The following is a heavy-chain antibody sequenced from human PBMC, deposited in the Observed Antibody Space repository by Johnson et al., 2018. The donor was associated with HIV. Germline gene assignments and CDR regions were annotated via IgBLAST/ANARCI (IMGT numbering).Heavy chain of an antibody. D-gene: IGHD6-13*01. CDR2: ISYDGINK. CDR1: GFTFSSYG. Sequence: QAQLVESGGGVVQPGGSLRLSCVVSGFTFSSYGMSWVRQAPGKGLEWVAVISYDGINKFFPDSVKGRFTISRDNSNNTVYLQMNSLRTEDSGVSYCAKIAAAAGLKDAFDIWGQGTMVTVAS. CDR3: AKIAAAAGLKDAFDI. V-gene: IGHV3-30*18. J-gene: IGHJ3*02.